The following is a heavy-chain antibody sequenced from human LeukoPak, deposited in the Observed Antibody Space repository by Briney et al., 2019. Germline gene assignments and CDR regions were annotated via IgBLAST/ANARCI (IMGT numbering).Heavy chain of an antibody. V-gene: IGHV3-23*01. CDR2: ISGSGGST. D-gene: IGHD3-9*01. CDR1: GFTFSSYA. Sequence: GGSLRLSCAASGFTFSSYAMSWVRQAPGKGLEWVSVISGSGGSTYYADSVKGRFTISRDNSKNTLYLQMNSLRAEDTAVYYCAKGRFDWLSHYWGQGTLVTVSS. J-gene: IGHJ4*02. CDR3: AKGRFDWLSHY.